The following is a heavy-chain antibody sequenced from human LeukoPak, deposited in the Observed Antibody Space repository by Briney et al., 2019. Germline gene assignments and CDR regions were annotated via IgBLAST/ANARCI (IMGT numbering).Heavy chain of an antibody. CDR1: GGSFSGYY. CDR2: INHSGST. V-gene: IGHV4-34*01. D-gene: IGHD6-6*01. Sequence: SETLSLTCAVYGGSFSGYYWSWIRQPPGKVLECIGEINHSGSTNYNPSLKSRVTISVDTSKNQFSLKLSSVTAADTAVYYCVGSIGGRPLDYWGQGTLVTVSS. CDR3: VGSIGGRPLDY. J-gene: IGHJ4*02.